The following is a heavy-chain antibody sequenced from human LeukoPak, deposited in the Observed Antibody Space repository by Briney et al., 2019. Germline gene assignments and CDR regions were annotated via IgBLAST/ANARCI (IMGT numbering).Heavy chain of an antibody. CDR1: GFTFSSYA. Sequence: GGSLRLSCAASGFTFSSYAMSWDRQAPGKGLEWVSAVSGSGGSTYYADSVKGRFVLSRDNSKNTVYMQMSSLRAEDTATYYCAKDYCRDGNCPFPFLDSWGQGTQVTVFS. D-gene: IGHD2-15*01. CDR2: VSGSGGST. J-gene: IGHJ4*02. V-gene: IGHV3-23*01. CDR3: AKDYCRDGNCPFPFLDS.